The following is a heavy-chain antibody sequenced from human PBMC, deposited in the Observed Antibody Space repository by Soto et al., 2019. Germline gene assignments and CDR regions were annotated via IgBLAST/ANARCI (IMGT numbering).Heavy chain of an antibody. Sequence: SETLSLTCAVSGGSISSSSYYWGWIRQPPGKGLECIGNIYYSGNSNYNPSLKSRVTISVDTSKNQFSLKLSSVTAADTAVYYCARLERITIFGVVPAYGMDVWGQGTTVTVSS. V-gene: IGHV4-39*01. J-gene: IGHJ6*02. CDR1: GGSISSSSYY. CDR2: IYYSGNS. D-gene: IGHD3-3*01. CDR3: ARLERITIFGVVPAYGMDV.